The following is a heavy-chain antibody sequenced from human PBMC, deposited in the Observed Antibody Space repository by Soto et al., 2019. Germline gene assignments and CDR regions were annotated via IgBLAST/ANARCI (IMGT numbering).Heavy chain of an antibody. J-gene: IGHJ4*02. D-gene: IGHD1-26*01. CDR1: GYTFSTYG. Sequence: QVDLVQSGPEVRKPGASVNVSCKASGYTFSTYGISWVRQAPGQGLEWMGWISAYNHYTNYVQKFQDRVTMTTDTSTNTAYMELRSLTSGDTAMYFCARVGPSREVPYPFEYWGQGTLVTVSS. CDR2: ISAYNHYT. CDR3: ARVGPSREVPYPFEY. V-gene: IGHV1-18*01.